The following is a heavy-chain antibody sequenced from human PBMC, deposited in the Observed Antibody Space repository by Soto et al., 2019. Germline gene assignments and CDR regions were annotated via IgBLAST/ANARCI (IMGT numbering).Heavy chain of an antibody. V-gene: IGHV4-30-4*01. J-gene: IGHJ4*02. CDR1: GGSISSGYYY. CDR2: IYYSGST. CDR3: AGTLVTEYSSGWAMGY. D-gene: IGHD6-19*01. Sequence: SETLSLTSPVSGGSISSGYYYWSWIRQPPGKGLEWIGYIYYSGSTYYNPSLKSRVTISVDTSKNQFSLKLSSVTAADTAVYYCAGTLVTEYSSGWAMGYWGQGTLVTVSS.